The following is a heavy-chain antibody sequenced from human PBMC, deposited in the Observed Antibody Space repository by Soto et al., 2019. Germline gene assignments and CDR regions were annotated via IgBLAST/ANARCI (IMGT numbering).Heavy chain of an antibody. CDR3: ARGRGSPPVDYYYMDV. CDR1: GYSFTSYW. Sequence: GESLKISCKGPGYSFTSYWIGWVRQMPGKGLEWMGIIYPGDSDTRYSPSFQGQVTISADKSISTAYLQWSSLKASDTAMYYCARGRGSPPVDYYYMDVWGKGTTVTGSS. CDR2: IYPGDSDT. J-gene: IGHJ6*03. D-gene: IGHD2-21*01. V-gene: IGHV5-51*01.